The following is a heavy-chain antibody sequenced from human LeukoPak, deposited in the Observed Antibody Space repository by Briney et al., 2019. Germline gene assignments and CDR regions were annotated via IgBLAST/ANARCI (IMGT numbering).Heavy chain of an antibody. CDR2: ISSSSSYI. CDR3: ARDLASGDSPEVMCAFDI. Sequence: KSGGSLRLSCAASGFTFSSYSMKWVRQAPGKGLEWVSSISSSSSYIYYADSVKGRFTISRDNAKNSLYLQMNSLRAEDTAVDYCARDLASGDSPEVMCAFDIWGQGTMVTVSS. V-gene: IGHV3-21*01. CDR1: GFTFSSYS. D-gene: IGHD2-21*01. J-gene: IGHJ3*02.